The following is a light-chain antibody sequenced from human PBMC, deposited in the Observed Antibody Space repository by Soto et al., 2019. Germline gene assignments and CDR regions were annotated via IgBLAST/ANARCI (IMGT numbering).Light chain of an antibody. V-gene: IGKV3-20*01. CDR2: GAS. Sequence: EIVLTQSPGTLSLSPGERATLSCRASQSVTSNYLAWYQQKPGQAPRLLFFGASSRATGIPDRFSGSGSGTDFTLTISRLEPEDFAVYYCQQYGSSRTWTFGQGTKVDIK. CDR1: QSVTSNY. J-gene: IGKJ1*01. CDR3: QQYGSSRTWT.